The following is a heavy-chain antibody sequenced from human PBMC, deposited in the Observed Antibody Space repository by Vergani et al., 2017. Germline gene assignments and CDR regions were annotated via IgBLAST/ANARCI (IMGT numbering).Heavy chain of an antibody. D-gene: IGHD2-15*01. CDR2: ISGSSIYI. CDR1: GFTFSTYS. Sequence: EVQLVESGGGLVKPGGSLRLSCAASGFTFSTYSLNWVRQAPGKGLEWVSSISGSSIYIYYADSVKGRFTISRDNAKNSLYLQMNSLRAEDTAVYYCAGDPGYCSGGSCYVEEGADYWGQGTLVTVSS. V-gene: IGHV3-21*01. CDR3: AGDPGYCSGGSCYVEEGADY. J-gene: IGHJ4*02.